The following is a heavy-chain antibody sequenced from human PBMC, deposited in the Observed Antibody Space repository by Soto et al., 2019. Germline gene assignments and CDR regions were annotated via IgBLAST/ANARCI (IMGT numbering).Heavy chain of an antibody. V-gene: IGHV5-10-1*01. CDR2: IDPSDSYT. CDR1: GYSFTSYW. CDR3: ASVLKGYCSGGSCWGGNYYYYGMDV. Sequence: RGESLKISCKGSGYSFTSYWISWVRQMPGKGLEWMGRIDPSDSYTNYSPSFQGHVTISADKSISTAYLQWSSLKASDTAMYYCASVLKGYCSGGSCWGGNYYYYGMDVWGQGTTVTVSS. D-gene: IGHD2-15*01. J-gene: IGHJ6*02.